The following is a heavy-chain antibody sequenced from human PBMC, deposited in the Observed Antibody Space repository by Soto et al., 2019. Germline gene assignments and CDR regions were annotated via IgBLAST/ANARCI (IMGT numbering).Heavy chain of an antibody. Sequence: SETLSLTCTVSGGSINSGRYSWTWIRQPPGAGLEWIGHMYHMGTTYYNPSLKSRVTMSVDTSKNQFSLKLSSVTAADTAIYYCAKGINYYDSSGDSWFDPWGQGTLVTVSS. J-gene: IGHJ5*02. D-gene: IGHD3-22*01. CDR2: MYHMGTT. CDR3: AKGINYYDSSGDSWFDP. V-gene: IGHV4-30-2*01. CDR1: GGSINSGRYS.